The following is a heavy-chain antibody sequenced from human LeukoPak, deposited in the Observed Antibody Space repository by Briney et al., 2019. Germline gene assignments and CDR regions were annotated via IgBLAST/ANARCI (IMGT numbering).Heavy chain of an antibody. D-gene: IGHD3-22*01. V-gene: IGHV3-23*01. CDR2: ISNSGGST. J-gene: IGHJ4*02. CDR3: AKDRLNFDY. Sequence: GGSLRLSCAASGFTFSTSDTSWVRQAPGKGLEWVSAISNSGGSTYYADSVKGRFTISRDNSKNTVYLQMNSLRAEDTAVYYCAKDRLNFDYWGQGTLVTVSS. CDR1: GFTFSTSD.